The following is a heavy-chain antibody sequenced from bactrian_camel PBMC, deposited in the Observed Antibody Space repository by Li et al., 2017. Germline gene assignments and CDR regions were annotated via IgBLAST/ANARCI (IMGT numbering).Heavy chain of an antibody. CDR1: GFTFSKYA. J-gene: IGHJ4*01. Sequence: VQLVESGGGLVQPGGSLRLTCAASGFTFSKYAMTWVRQAPGKGLEWVSVIDSGGGTTYYADSVKGRFTISRDNAKNTVYLQLNSLKAEDTGVYYCAADASTHPQVVAGANCHGQGTQVTVS. CDR2: IDSGGGTT. D-gene: IGHD6*01. V-gene: IGHV3S40*01.